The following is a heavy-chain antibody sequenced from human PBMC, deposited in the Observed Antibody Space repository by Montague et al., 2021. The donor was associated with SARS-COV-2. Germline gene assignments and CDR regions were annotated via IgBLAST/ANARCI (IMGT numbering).Heavy chain of an antibody. Sequence: CAISGDSVASKSGAWDWIRRSPSRGLQLLGSTYYRTKWYSDYAESFKXRLVITPDTSKNQVSLQLNSVIPEDTAVYFCASSVITLTGLDAFDIWGQGTMVTVYS. J-gene: IGHJ3*02. D-gene: IGHD3-9*01. CDR1: GDSVASKSGA. CDR2: TYYRTKWYS. V-gene: IGHV6-1*01. CDR3: ASSVITLTGLDAFDI.